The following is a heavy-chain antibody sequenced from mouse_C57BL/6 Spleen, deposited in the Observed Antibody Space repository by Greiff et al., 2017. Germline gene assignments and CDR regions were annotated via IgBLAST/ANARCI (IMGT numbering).Heavy chain of an antibody. CDR2: INYDGSST. CDR1: GFTFSDYY. CDR3: AREGDYYAMDY. Sequence: EVMLVESEGGLVQPGSSMKLSCTASGFTFSDYYMAWVRQVPEKGLEWVANINYDGSSTYYLDSLKSRFIISRDNAKNMLYLQMSSLKSEDTATYYCAREGDYYAMDYWGQGTSVTVSS. J-gene: IGHJ4*01. V-gene: IGHV5-16*01.